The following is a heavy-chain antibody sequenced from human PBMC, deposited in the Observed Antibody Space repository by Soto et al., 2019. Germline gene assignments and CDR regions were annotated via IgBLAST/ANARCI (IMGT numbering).Heavy chain of an antibody. CDR3: TKIAAARLYHFAF. CDR1: GFTFSSYA. J-gene: IGHJ4*02. Sequence: GGSLRLSCAASGFTFSSYAISWVRQAPGKGLERVSAISSTGGITYYADSVKGRFTISRDNSQNTLYLQMNSLRAEDTAMYYCTKIAAARLYHFAFWGQGTLVPVSS. CDR2: ISSTGGIT. V-gene: IGHV3-23*01. D-gene: IGHD6-13*01.